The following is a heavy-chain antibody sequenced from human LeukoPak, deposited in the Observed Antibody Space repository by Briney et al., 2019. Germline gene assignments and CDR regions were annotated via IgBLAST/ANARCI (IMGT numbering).Heavy chain of an antibody. CDR3: ARQPEGYDSSGYYLY. J-gene: IGHJ4*02. CDR1: GFTFSSYG. V-gene: IGHV3-33*01. CDR2: IWYDGSNK. D-gene: IGHD3-22*01. Sequence: GRSLRLSCAASGFTFSSYGMHWVRQAPGKGLEWVAVIWYDGSNKYYADSVKGRFTISRDNSKNTLYLQMNSLRAEDTAVYYCARQPEGYDSSGYYLYWGQGTLVTVSS.